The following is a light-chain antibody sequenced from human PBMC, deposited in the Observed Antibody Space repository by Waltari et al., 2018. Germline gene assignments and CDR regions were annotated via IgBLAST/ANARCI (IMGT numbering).Light chain of an antibody. J-gene: IGLJ2*01. V-gene: IGLV2-14*04. Sequence: CFQQYPGNAPYLIVFYVTRWPSWVSHLFSGSTSGNTASLTISGLQAEDEADYFCAAYTSTNTVIFGRGTKVTVL. CDR3: AAYTSTNTVI. CDR2: YVT.